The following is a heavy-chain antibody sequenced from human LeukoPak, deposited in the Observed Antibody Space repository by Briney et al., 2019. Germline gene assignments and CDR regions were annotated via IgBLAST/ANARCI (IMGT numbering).Heavy chain of an antibody. CDR3: ARARDSPNYYYYMDV. J-gene: IGHJ6*03. Sequence: PGGSLSLSCAASGFTFSSYAMHWVRQAPGKGLEYVSAISSNGGSTYYANSVKSRFTISRDNSKNTLYLQMGSLRAEDMAVYYCARARDSPNYYYYMDVWGKGTTVTVSS. V-gene: IGHV3-64*01. CDR2: ISSNGGST. CDR1: GFTFSSYA.